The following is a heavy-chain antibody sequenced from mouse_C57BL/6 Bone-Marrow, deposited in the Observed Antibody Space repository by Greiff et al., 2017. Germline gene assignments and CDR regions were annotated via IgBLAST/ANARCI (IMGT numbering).Heavy chain of an antibody. Sequence: EVQVVESGGDLVKPGGSLKLSCAASGFTFSSYGMSWVRQTPDKRLEWVATISSGGSYTYYPDSVKGRFTISRDNAKNTLYLQMSSLKSEDTAMXYCARHLLTGFAYWGQGTLVTVSA. CDR3: ARHLLTGFAY. J-gene: IGHJ3*01. CDR2: ISSGGSYT. V-gene: IGHV5-6*01. CDR1: GFTFSSYG. D-gene: IGHD2-10*01.